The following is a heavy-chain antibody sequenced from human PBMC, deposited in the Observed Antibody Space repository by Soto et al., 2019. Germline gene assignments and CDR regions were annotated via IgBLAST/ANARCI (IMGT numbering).Heavy chain of an antibody. CDR1: GYTFTNDY. V-gene: IGHV1-46*01. CDR2: IHPDGGHT. J-gene: IGHJ4*02. D-gene: IGHD1-26*01. CDR3: TRGPRADSSGTGAH. Sequence: ASVKVSCKASGYTFTNDYVQWVRQAPGQGLEWMGVIHPDGGHTTYSQKFQDRVTMTRDTFTSTIYMELNNLKPDDTAIYYCTRGPRADSSGTGAHWGQGTPVTVSS.